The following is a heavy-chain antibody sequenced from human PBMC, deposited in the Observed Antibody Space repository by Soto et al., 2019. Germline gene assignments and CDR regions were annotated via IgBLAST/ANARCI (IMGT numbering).Heavy chain of an antibody. CDR1: VYTFTGFV. V-gene: IGHV1-18*01. Sequence: ASVKVSWEASVYTFTGFVIGWLLQSPGQVVEWMGWISAYSGNTNYAQNLQGRVAITTDTSTSTAYMELRSLRSDDSAVYYCARIPDQYTSRYYQYGMDVWGQGTTVTVSS. D-gene: IGHD6-13*01. CDR3: ARIPDQYTSRYYQYGMDV. J-gene: IGHJ6*02. CDR2: ISAYSGNT.